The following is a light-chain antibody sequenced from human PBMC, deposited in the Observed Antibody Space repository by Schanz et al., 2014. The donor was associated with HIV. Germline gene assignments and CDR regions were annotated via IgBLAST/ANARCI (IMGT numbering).Light chain of an antibody. Sequence: QSVLTQPPSASGTPGQRVTISCSGSTSNIGSNHVDWYQQLPGTAPRLLIQANNQRPSGVPVRFSGSKSATSASLAISGLQSEDEADYFCATWDDSLDGWVFGGGTKVTVL. CDR3: ATWDDSLDGWV. CDR2: ANN. CDR1: TSNIGSNH. J-gene: IGLJ3*02. V-gene: IGLV1-44*01.